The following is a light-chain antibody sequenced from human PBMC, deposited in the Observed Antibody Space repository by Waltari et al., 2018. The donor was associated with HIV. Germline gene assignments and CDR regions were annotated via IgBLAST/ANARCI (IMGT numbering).Light chain of an antibody. CDR1: QSVLNSSNNKNY. V-gene: IGKV4-1*01. J-gene: IGKJ1*01. CDR3: QQFYTAPRT. CDR2: WAS. Sequence: DIVMTQSPDSLAVSLGERATINCKSSQSVLNSSNNKNYLAWYQQRPGQPPKLLIYWASTRESGVPDRFGGSGSGTDFTLTITGLQAEDVAVYYCQQFYTAPRTFGQGTKVEI.